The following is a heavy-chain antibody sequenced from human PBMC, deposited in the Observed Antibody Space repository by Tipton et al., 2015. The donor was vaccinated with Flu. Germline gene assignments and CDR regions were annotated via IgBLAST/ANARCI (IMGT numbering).Heavy chain of an antibody. CDR2: MYASGSP. D-gene: IGHD5-12*01. J-gene: IGHJ4*02. CDR1: GVSINSHY. V-gene: IGHV4-4*07. CDR3: ARGTKRGYVPSGYFDY. Sequence: TLSLTCSVSGVSINSHYWTWIRQPAGKGLEWIGQMYASGSPRYNPSLQSRVTMSVDTSKNHFSLKLRSVTAADTAVYYCARGTKRGYVPSGYFDYCGQGTLVTVSS.